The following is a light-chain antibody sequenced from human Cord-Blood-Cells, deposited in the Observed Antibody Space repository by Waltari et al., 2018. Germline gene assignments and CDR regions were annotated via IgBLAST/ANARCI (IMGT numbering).Light chain of an antibody. CDR1: SSDGGGYNY. Sequence: QSALTQPAPASGSPGQSTTICCTGTSSDGGGYNYVSWYQHHPGKAPKLMIYDVSNRPSGVSNRFSGSKSGNTASLTISGLQAEDEADYYCSSYTSSSTLVFGTGTKVTVL. CDR2: DVS. V-gene: IGLV2-14*03. J-gene: IGLJ1*01. CDR3: SSYTSSSTLV.